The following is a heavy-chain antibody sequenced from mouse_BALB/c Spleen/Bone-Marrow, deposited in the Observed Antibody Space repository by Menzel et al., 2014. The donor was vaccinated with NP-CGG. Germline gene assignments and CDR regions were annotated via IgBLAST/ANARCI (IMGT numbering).Heavy chain of an antibody. J-gene: IGHJ2*01. CDR2: ISYSGNT. CDR1: GASITTGY. V-gene: IGHV3-8*02. CDR3: ADGYGDFDY. D-gene: IGHD2-2*01. Sequence: VHLQQPGPSLVKPSQTLSLTCSVTGASITTGYWNWIRKFPGNKLQYMGYISYSGNTYYNPSLRGRVSITRDTSKNQYYLQLNSVTSEDTATYYCADGYGDFDYWGHGTTLTVSS.